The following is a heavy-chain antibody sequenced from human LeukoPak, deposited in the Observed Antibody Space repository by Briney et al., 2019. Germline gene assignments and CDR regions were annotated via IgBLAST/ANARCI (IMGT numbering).Heavy chain of an antibody. CDR2: IYYSGST. D-gene: IGHD3-22*01. V-gene: IGHV4-59*11. Sequence: PSETLSLTCTVSGGSISSHYWSWIRQPPGKGLEWVGYIYYSGSTNYNPSLKSRVTISVDTSKNQFSLKLSSVTAADTAVYYCARESTYYYDSSGYDNDAFDIWGQGTMVTVSS. CDR3: ARESTYYYDSSGYDNDAFDI. J-gene: IGHJ3*02. CDR1: GGSISSHY.